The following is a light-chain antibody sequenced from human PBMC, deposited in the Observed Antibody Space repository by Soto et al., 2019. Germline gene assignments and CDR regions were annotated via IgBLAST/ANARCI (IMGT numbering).Light chain of an antibody. J-gene: IGKJ5*01. V-gene: IGKV3-15*01. CDR1: QSININ. CDR2: GAS. CDR3: QQYANWPIT. Sequence: EIVITQSPATRSVTTGERATLSCRASQSININLAWYQQKPGQAPRLLIYGASTRATGLPARFSGSGSGTEFTLIISSLQSEDSAVYYSQQYANWPITFGQGTRLEIK.